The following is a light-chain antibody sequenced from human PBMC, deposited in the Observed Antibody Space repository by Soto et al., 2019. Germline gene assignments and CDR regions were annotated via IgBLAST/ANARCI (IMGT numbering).Light chain of an antibody. CDR1: SSDVGGYNY. V-gene: IGLV2-14*01. CDR2: GVS. Sequence: QSALTQPASVSGSPGQSITISCTGTSSDVGGYNYVSWYQQHPGKAPKLMIYGVSNRPSGVSNRFSGSKSGNTASLTISGLQAEDEADYYCSSYTSSSPLGVFGTGTKLTVL. J-gene: IGLJ1*01. CDR3: SSYTSSSPLGV.